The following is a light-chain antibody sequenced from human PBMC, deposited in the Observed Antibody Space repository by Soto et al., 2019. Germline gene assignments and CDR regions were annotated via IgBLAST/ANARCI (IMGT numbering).Light chain of an antibody. J-gene: IGKJ2*01. Sequence: EIVLTQSPGTLSLSPGERATLSCRASQSVRSNLAWYQQKPGQAPRLLIYGASTRATDIPARFSGSGSGTQFTLTISSLQSEDFAVYYCQQYNNWPPYTFGQGTKVEIK. V-gene: IGKV3-15*01. CDR2: GAS. CDR1: QSVRSN. CDR3: QQYNNWPPYT.